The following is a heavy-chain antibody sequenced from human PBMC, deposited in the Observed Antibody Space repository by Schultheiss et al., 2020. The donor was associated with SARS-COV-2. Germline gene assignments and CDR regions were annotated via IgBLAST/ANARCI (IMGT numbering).Heavy chain of an antibody. J-gene: IGHJ6*02. Sequence: GESLKISCAASGFTFSSYSMNWVRQAPGKGLEWVSYISSSSSTIYYADSVKGRFTISRDNAKNSLYLQMNSLRDEDTAVYYCARFPAMVIGYYYYGMDVWGQGTTVTVSS. D-gene: IGHD5-18*01. CDR2: ISSSSSTI. V-gene: IGHV3-48*02. CDR3: ARFPAMVIGYYYYGMDV. CDR1: GFTFSSYS.